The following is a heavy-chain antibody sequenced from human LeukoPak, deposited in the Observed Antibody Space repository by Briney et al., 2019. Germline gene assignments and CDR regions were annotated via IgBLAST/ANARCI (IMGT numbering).Heavy chain of an antibody. CDR3: ARDPGRESYPYYYYYYMDV. J-gene: IGHJ6*03. D-gene: IGHD1-26*01. Sequence: PGGSLRLSCAASGFTFSSYAMSWVRQAPGKGLEWVSAISGSGGSTYYADSVKGRFTISRDNAKNSLYLQMNSLRAEDTALYYCARDPGRESYPYYYYYYMDVWGKGTTVTISS. CDR2: ISGSGGST. CDR1: GFTFSSYA. V-gene: IGHV3-23*01.